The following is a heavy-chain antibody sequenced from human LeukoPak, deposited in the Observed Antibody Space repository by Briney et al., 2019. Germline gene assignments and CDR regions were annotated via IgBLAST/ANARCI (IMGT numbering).Heavy chain of an antibody. Sequence: PSETLSLTCAVYGGSFSGYYWSWIRQPPGKGLEWIGEINHSGSTKYNPSLKSRVTISVDTSKNQFSLKLSSVTAADTAVYYRAYSTVLTRGYYWGQGTLVTISS. CDR3: AYSTVLTRGYY. J-gene: IGHJ4*02. D-gene: IGHD4-23*01. V-gene: IGHV4-34*01. CDR1: GGSFSGYY. CDR2: INHSGST.